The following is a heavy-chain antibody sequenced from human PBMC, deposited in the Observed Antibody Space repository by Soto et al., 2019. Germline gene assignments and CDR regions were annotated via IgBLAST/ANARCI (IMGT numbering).Heavy chain of an antibody. CDR1: GASVSSGNYY. J-gene: IGHJ4*02. Sequence: QVQLQESGPGLVKPSETLSLTCTVSGASVSSGNYYWSWIRQPPGKGLECIGYISYSGSTNYNPSLNSRVTISIDTSKDQCSLKLSSVTAADTAVYYCARGSGSYYACWGQGTLVTVSS. V-gene: IGHV4-61*01. D-gene: IGHD1-26*01. CDR2: ISYSGST. CDR3: ARGSGSYYAC.